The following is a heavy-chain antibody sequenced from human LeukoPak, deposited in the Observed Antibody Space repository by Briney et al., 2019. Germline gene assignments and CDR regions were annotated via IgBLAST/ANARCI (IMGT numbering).Heavy chain of an antibody. CDR1: GFTFSSYA. CDR2: ISGSGGST. J-gene: IGHJ6*03. CDR3: AKDLKAAAGTDYYYYMDV. D-gene: IGHD6-13*01. V-gene: IGHV3-23*01. Sequence: PGGSLRLSCAASGFTFSSYAMSWVRRAPGKGLEWVSAISGSGGSTYYADSVKGRFTISRDNSKNTLYLQMNSLRAEDTAVYYCAKDLKAAAGTDYYYYMDVWGKGTTVTVSS.